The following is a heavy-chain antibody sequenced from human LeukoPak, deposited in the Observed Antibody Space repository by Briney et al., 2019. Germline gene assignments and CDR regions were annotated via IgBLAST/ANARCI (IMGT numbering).Heavy chain of an antibody. D-gene: IGHD6-13*01. CDR1: GFTFSSYT. CDR2: ISGSSRHK. V-gene: IGHV3-21*01. CDR3: ARTANFAAGYYIDY. Sequence: GGSLRLSCAASGFTFSSYTMNWVRRAPGKGLEWVSSISGSSRHKYYADSVKGRFTISRDNAKNSLYLQMNSLRAEDTAVYYCARTANFAAGYYIDYWGQGTLVTVSS. J-gene: IGHJ4*02.